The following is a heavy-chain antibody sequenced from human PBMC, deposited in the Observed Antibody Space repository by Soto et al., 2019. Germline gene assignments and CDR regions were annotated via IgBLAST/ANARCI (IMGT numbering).Heavy chain of an antibody. D-gene: IGHD6-13*01. J-gene: IGHJ3*02. CDR3: ARTEMQLARVGAFDI. CDR1: GYTFTSYG. Sequence: QVQLVQSGAEVKKPGASVKVSCKASGYTFTSYGISWVRQAPGQGLEWMGWISAYNGNTNYAQKLHGRGTMTTDTSTSTAYMELRSRRSDDTAVYYGARTEMQLARVGAFDIWGQGTMVTVSS. V-gene: IGHV1-18*01. CDR2: ISAYNGNT.